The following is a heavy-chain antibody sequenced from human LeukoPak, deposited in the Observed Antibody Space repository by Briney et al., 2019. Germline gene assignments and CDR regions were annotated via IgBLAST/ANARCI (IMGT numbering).Heavy chain of an antibody. CDR3: ARQGYYDILTGYSDAFDI. J-gene: IGHJ3*02. CDR1: GGSISSSSYY. V-gene: IGHV4-39*01. D-gene: IGHD3-9*01. CDR2: IYYSGST. Sequence: SETLSLTCTVSGGSISSSSYYWGWIRQPPGKGLEWIGSIYYSGSTYYNPSLKSRVTISVDTSKNQFSLKLSSVTAADTAVYYCARQGYYDILTGYSDAFDIWGQRTMVTVSS.